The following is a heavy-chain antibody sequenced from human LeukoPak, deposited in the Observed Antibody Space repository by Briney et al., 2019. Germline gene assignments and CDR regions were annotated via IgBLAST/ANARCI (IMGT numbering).Heavy chain of an antibody. V-gene: IGHV3-9*01. CDR3: AKGLRAVAGVDY. CDR2: ISWNSGSI. CDR1: GFTFDDYA. D-gene: IGHD6-19*01. J-gene: IGHJ4*02. Sequence: GGSLRLSCAASGFTFDDYAMHWVRQAPGKGLEWVSGISWNSGSIGYADSVKGRFTISRDNAKNSLYLQVNSLRAEDTALYYCAKGLRAVAGVDYWGQGTLVTVSS.